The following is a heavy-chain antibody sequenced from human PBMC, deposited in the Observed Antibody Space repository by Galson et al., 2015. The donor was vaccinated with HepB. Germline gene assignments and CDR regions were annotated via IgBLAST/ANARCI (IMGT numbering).Heavy chain of an antibody. V-gene: IGHV3-30-3*01. CDR3: ARGLQGWAAAGSDY. CDR2: ISYDGSNK. Sequence: SLRLSCAASGFTFSSYAMHWVRQAPGKGLEWVAVISYDGSNKYYADSVKGRFTISRDNSKNTLYLQMNSLRAEDTAVYYCARGLQGWAAAGSDYWGQGTLVTVSS. D-gene: IGHD6-13*01. J-gene: IGHJ4*02. CDR1: GFTFSSYA.